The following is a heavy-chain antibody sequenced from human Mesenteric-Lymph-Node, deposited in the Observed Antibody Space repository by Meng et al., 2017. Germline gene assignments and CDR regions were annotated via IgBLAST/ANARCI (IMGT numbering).Heavy chain of an antibody. V-gene: IGHV3-7*01. D-gene: IGHD1-26*01. CDR1: GFTFSSTW. J-gene: IGHJ5*02. CDR3: VPGRGGTRS. CDR2: IKQDGSDK. Sequence: GESLKISCAASGFTFSSTWMNWVRQAPGKGLEWVANIKQDGSDKYYVDSVRGRFTISRDNAKNSLHLQMSNLRAEDTAVYFCVPGRGGTRSWGKGTLVTVSS.